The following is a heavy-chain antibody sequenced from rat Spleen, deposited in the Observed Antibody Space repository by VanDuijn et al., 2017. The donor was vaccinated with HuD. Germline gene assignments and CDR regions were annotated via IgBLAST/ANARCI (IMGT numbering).Heavy chain of an antibody. D-gene: IGHD1-4*01. CDR2: ISTGGDNT. J-gene: IGHJ2*01. Sequence: EVQLVESGGGLVQPGRSMKLSCAASGFTFSDYYMAWVRQAPTKGLEWIASISTGGDNTYFRDSVKGRFTLSRDNAKNTQSLQMDSLRSEDTATYYCTRATTYGYTLDYWGQGVMVTVSS. CDR1: GFTFSDYY. V-gene: IGHV5-25*01. CDR3: TRATTYGYTLDY.